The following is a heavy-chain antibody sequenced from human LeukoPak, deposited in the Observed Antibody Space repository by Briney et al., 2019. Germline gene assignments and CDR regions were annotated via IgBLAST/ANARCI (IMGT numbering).Heavy chain of an antibody. Sequence: SETLSLTCTVSGYSISSGYYWGWIRQPPGKGLEWIGSIYHSGSTYYNPSLKSRVTISVDTSKNQFSLKLSSVTAADTAVYYCARVQDCSGGSCFLRDYYYYYYMDVWGKGTTVTVSS. CDR1: GYSISSGYY. CDR2: IYHSGST. D-gene: IGHD2-15*01. CDR3: ARVQDCSGGSCFLRDYYYYYYMDV. J-gene: IGHJ6*03. V-gene: IGHV4-38-2*02.